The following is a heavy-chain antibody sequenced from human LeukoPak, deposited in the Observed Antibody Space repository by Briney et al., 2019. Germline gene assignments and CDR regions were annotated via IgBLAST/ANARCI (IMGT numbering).Heavy chain of an antibody. V-gene: IGHV1-69*04. CDR3: ARDQGARPAGIAAAGTRWFDP. CDR1: GYTLTELS. J-gene: IGHJ5*02. CDR2: IIPILGIA. Sequence: SVKVSCKVSGYTLTELSMHWVRQAPGKGLEWMGRIIPILGIANYAQKFQGRVTITADKSTSTAYMELSSLRSEDTAVYYCARDQGARPAGIAAAGTRWFDPWGQGTLVTVSS. D-gene: IGHD6-13*01.